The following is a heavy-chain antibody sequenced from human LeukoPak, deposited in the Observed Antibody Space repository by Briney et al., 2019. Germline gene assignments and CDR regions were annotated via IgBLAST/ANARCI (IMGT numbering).Heavy chain of an antibody. CDR1: GFTVRTSY. CDR3: VRGTYDFWSGYPYSYFFDY. V-gene: IGHV3-53*01. CDR2: VYSGGSM. J-gene: IGHJ4*02. D-gene: IGHD3-3*01. Sequence: GGSLRLSCAASGFTVRTSYMHWVRQAPGKGLEWVSVVYSGGSMYYADSEQGRFTISRDISNNTLYLQMNSLRAEDTAVYYCVRGTYDFWSGYPYSYFFDYWGQGTLVTVSS.